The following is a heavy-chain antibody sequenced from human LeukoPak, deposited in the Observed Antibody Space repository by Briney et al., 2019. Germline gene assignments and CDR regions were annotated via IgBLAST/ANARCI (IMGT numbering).Heavy chain of an antibody. CDR3: ARGGGTDVAGGPYYFTS. D-gene: IGHD6-19*01. Sequence: ASVKVSCKASQYSFSDYAIHWVRQAPGQRLEWMGWIDAGNGRTKYSQSFQGRLTIIRDTSATTAYMELSGLTSEDTATYYCARGGGTDVAGGPYYFTSGGREPLFSVS. V-gene: IGHV1-3*01. CDR1: QYSFSDYA. CDR2: IDAGNGRT. J-gene: IGHJ4*02.